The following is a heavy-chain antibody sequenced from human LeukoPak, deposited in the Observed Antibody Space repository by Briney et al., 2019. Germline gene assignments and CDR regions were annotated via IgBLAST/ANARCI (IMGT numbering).Heavy chain of an antibody. J-gene: IGHJ4*02. CDR1: AFTFSSYS. V-gene: IGHV3-48*02. CDR3: ARDATYYDYVWGSYRQYYFDY. Sequence: GGSLRLSCAASAFTFSSYSMNWVRQAPGRGLEWVSYISSSSSTIYYADSVKGRFTISRDNAKNSLYLQMNSLRDEDTAVYYCARDATYYDYVWGSYRQYYFDYWGQGTLVTVSS. D-gene: IGHD3-16*02. CDR2: ISSSSSTI.